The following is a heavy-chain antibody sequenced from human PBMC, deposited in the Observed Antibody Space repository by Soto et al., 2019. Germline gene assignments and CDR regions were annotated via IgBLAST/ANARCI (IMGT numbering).Heavy chain of an antibody. CDR1: GGTFSSHS. Sequence: VQLMQSGAEVKQPGSSVKVSCKASGGTFSSHSINWVRQAPGQGLEWMGGIITLFVTANYAQNFQGRVTITADQSTSTAYMELNSLRSDATAVYYCAREVGYGDFSAALLDWGEGTLVTVSS. CDR3: AREVGYGDFSAALLD. D-gene: IGHD4-17*01. J-gene: IGHJ4*02. CDR2: IITLFVTA. V-gene: IGHV1-69*01.